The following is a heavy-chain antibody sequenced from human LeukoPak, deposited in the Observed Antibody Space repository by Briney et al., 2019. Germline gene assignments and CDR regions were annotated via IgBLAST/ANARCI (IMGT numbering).Heavy chain of an antibody. V-gene: IGHV4-39*07. J-gene: IGHJ4*02. CDR1: GGSISSSSYY. CDR2: IYYSGST. D-gene: IGHD3-3*01. CDR3: ASVRDDFWSGTIDY. Sequence: SETLSLTCTVSGGSISSSSYYWGWIRQPPGKGLEWIGSIYYSGSTYYNPSLKSRVTISVDTSKNQFSLKLSSVTAADTAVYYCASVRDDFWSGTIDYWGQGALVTVSS.